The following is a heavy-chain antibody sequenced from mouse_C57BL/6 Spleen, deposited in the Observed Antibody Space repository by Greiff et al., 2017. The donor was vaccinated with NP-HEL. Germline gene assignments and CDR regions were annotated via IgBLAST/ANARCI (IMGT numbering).Heavy chain of an antibody. V-gene: IGHV1-72*01. D-gene: IGHD1-1*01. J-gene: IGHJ1*03. CDR3: ARSPYYYGSISYGWYFDV. Sequence: VKLMESGAELVKPGASVKLSCKASGYTFTSYWMHWVKQRPGRGLEWIGRIDPNSGGTKYNEKFKSKATLTVDKPSSTAYMQLSSLTSEDSAVYYCARSPYYYGSISYGWYFDVWGTGTTVTVSS. CDR1: GYTFTSYW. CDR2: IDPNSGGT.